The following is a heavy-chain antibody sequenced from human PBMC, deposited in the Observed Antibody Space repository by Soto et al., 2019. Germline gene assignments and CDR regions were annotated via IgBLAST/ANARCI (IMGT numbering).Heavy chain of an antibody. CDR3: ARRWGDYFDY. CDR1: GYTYHIHG. CDR2: ISAYNHDT. J-gene: IGHJ4*02. D-gene: IGHD3-16*01. V-gene: IGHV1-18*01. Sequence: GASVKVSCKTSGYTYHIHGITWVRQAPGQGLEWMGWISAYNHDTRYAQRFQGRLSMATDTSTSTAYMELRSLTSDDTAVYYCARRWGDYFDYWGQGTLVTVSS.